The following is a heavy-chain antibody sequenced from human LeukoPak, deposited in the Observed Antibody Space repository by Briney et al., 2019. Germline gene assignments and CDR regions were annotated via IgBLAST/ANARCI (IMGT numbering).Heavy chain of an antibody. CDR3: ARVYSYYGSGSYYKLYYFDY. Sequence: ASVKVSCKASGGTFSSYAISWVRQAPGQGLEWMGGIIPIFGTANYAQKFQGRVTITADKSTSTAYMELSSLRSEDTAVYYCARVYSYYGSGSYYKLYYFDYWGQGTLVTDSP. D-gene: IGHD3-10*01. J-gene: IGHJ4*02. CDR1: GGTFSSYA. V-gene: IGHV1-69*06. CDR2: IIPIFGTA.